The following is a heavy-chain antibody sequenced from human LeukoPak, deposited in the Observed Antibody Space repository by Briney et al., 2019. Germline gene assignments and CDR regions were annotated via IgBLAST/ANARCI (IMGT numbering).Heavy chain of an antibody. CDR3: ARDLGGSYFDY. CDR2: IIPIFGTA. J-gene: IGHJ4*02. CDR1: GGTFSNYA. Sequence: SVKVSCKASGGTFSNYAISWVRQAPGQGLDWMGGIIPIFGTANYAQKFRGRVTIIADKSTRTAYMELSSLRSEDTAVYYCARDLGGSYFDYWGQGTLVTVSS. D-gene: IGHD1-26*01. V-gene: IGHV1-69*06.